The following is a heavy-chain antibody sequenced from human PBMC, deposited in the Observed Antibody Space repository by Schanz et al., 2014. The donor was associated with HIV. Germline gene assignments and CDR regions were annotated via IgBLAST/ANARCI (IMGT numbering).Heavy chain of an antibody. V-gene: IGHV3-30*03. CDR3: ARGSWYSGGWYDDYNYYDVDV. J-gene: IGHJ6*02. D-gene: IGHD6-19*01. Sequence: QVQLVESGGGVVQPGMSLTLSCAASGFTFSNFGMHWVRQAPGKGLEWVALISYDGSNKYYSDSVKGRFTISRDNSKSTLYLQMNSLRAEDKAVYFCARGSWYSGGWYDDYNYYDVDVWGQGTTVIVSS. CDR2: ISYDGSNK. CDR1: GFTFSNFG.